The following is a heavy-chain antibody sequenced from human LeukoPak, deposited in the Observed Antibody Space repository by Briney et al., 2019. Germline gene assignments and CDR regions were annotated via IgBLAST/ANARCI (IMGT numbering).Heavy chain of an antibody. CDR2: ISAYNGNT. CDR3: ARAGYSSGWYGYYYYGVDV. Sequence: ASVKVSCKASGYTFTSYGISWVRQAPGQGLEWMGWISAYNGNTNYAQKLQGRVTMTTDTSTSTAYMELRSLRSDDTAVYYCARAGYSSGWYGYYYYGVDVWGQGTTVTVSS. D-gene: IGHD6-19*01. V-gene: IGHV1-18*01. J-gene: IGHJ6*02. CDR1: GYTFTSYG.